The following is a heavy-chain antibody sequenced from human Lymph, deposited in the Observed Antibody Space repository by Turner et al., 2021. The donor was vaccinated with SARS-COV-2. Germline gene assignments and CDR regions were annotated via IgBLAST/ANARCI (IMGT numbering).Heavy chain of an antibody. CDR1: GFTYRTYG. J-gene: IGHJ4*02. D-gene: IGHD2-15*01. CDR3: AKMGGLYCSGGNCYSGRLDY. V-gene: IGHV3-30*18. Sequence: QVQLVESGGGVVQPGGYLRLSCAESGFTYRTYGMYWVWQVPGKGLVWVAVISYDGSNKYSADSVKGRFTISRDNSKNTLYLQMNSLRAEDTAVYYCAKMGGLYCSGGNCYSGRLDYWGQGTLVTVSS. CDR2: ISYDGSNK.